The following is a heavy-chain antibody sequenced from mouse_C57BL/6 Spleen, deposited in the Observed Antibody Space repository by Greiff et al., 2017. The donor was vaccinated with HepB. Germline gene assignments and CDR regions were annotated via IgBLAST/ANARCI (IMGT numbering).Heavy chain of an antibody. J-gene: IGHJ4*01. CDR3: TRTEDYAMGY. CDR2: IDPEPGGT. Sequence: QVQLQQSGAELVRPGASVTLSCKASGYTFTDYEMHWVKQTPVHGLEWIGAIDPEPGGTTYNQKFKGKAILTADKSSSPAYLELRSLTSEDSAVYYCTRTEDYAMGYWGQGTTVTVSS. V-gene: IGHV1-15*01. CDR1: GYTFTDYE.